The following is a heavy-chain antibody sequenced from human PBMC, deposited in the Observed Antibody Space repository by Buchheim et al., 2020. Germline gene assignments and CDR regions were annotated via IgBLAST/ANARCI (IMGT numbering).Heavy chain of an antibody. CDR1: GFTFSNAW. CDR2: IKSKTDGGTT. D-gene: IGHD5-12*01. V-gene: IGHV3-15*07. J-gene: IGHJ6*02. CDR3: MHSGYDFWSGYYYYGMDV. Sequence: EVQLVESGGGLVKLGGSLRLSCAASGFTFSNAWMNWVRQAPGKGLEWVGRIKSKTDGGTTDYAAPVKGRFTISRDDSKNTLYLQMNSLKTEDTAVYYCMHSGYDFWSGYYYYGMDVWGQGTT.